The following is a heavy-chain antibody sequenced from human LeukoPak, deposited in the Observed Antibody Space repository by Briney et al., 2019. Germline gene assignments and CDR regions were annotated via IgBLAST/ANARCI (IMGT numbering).Heavy chain of an antibody. D-gene: IGHD2-2*01. Sequence: SETLSLTCSVSGDSMSSRSYFWAWIRQPPGGGLEYIAIIYRSGTTYYNPSLKRRVTISLDTSKNQFSLRMNSVAATDTAVYYCARRPSGLPAAMGWFDPWGQRTLVAVSP. CDR3: ARRPSGLPAAMGWFDP. V-gene: IGHV4-39*01. CDR1: GDSMSSRSYF. CDR2: IYRSGTT. J-gene: IGHJ5*02.